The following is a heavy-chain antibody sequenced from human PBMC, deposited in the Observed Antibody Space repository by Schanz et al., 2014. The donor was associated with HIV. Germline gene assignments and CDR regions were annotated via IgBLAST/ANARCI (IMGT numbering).Heavy chain of an antibody. CDR3: ASGRRSGIGWRMDV. J-gene: IGHJ6*02. D-gene: IGHD6-19*01. CDR1: GYSFSSYG. Sequence: QVQLVQSGAEVKKPGASVKVSCKASGYSFSSYGLSWVRQAPGQGLEWMGWISVYHNKTNYAQKLQGRVTMTTDTSTSTAYMEVSSLRSDDTAVYYWASGRRSGIGWRMDVWGQGTTVSVSS. CDR2: ISVYHNKT. V-gene: IGHV1-18*01.